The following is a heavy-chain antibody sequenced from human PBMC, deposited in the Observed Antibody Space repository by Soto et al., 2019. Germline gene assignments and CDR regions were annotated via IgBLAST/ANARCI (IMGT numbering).Heavy chain of an antibody. CDR2: ISSDGSNR. CDR3: AKAPWNLAHTHYFDF. J-gene: IGHJ4*02. CDR1: GFIFSSYA. V-gene: IGHV3-30-3*01. D-gene: IGHD1-1*01. Sequence: QVQLVESGGGVVQPGRSLRLSCAASGFIFSSYAMHWVRQAPGKGLEWVAVISSDGSNRYYADSVGGRFTISRDNSENTGYLHMSSLTGDDTAVFYCAKAPWNLAHTHYFDFWGQGTLVTVSS.